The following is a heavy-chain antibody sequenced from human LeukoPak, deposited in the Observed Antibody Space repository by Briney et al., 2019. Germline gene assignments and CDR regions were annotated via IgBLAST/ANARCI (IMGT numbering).Heavy chain of an antibody. J-gene: IGHJ4*02. Sequence: GRSLRLSCAASGFTFSSYGMHWVRQAPGKGLEWVAVIWYDGSNKYYADSVKGRFTISRDNSKNTLYLQMNSLGAEDTAVYYCAKVRSSGWIYYFDYWGQGTLVTVSS. D-gene: IGHD6-19*01. CDR1: GFTFSSYG. V-gene: IGHV3-33*06. CDR2: IWYDGSNK. CDR3: AKVRSSGWIYYFDY.